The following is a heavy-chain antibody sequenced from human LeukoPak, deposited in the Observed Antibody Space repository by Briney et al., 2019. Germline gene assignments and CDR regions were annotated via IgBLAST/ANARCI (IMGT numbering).Heavy chain of an antibody. CDR1: GFTFSSYA. Sequence: GGSLRLSCAASGFTFSSYAMSWVRQAPGKGLEWASAISGSGGSTYYADSVKGRFTISRDNSKNTLYLQMNSLRAEDTAVYYCAKLSGYDLTGFGYWGQGILVTVSS. V-gene: IGHV3-23*01. CDR3: AKLSGYDLTGFGY. J-gene: IGHJ4*02. CDR2: ISGSGGST. D-gene: IGHD5-12*01.